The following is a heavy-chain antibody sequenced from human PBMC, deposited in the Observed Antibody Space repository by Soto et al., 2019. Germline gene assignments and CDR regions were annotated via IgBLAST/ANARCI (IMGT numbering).Heavy chain of an antibody. D-gene: IGHD3-9*01. CDR3: ARAALYYDILTGYNNWFDP. J-gene: IGHJ5*02. Sequence: SETLSLTCAVSGGSISSSNWWSWVRQPPGKGLGWIGEIYHSGSTNYNPSLKSRVTISVDKSKNQFSLKLSSVTAADTAVYYCARAALYYDILTGYNNWFDPWGQGTLVTVSS. CDR2: IYHSGST. CDR1: GGSISSSNW. V-gene: IGHV4-4*02.